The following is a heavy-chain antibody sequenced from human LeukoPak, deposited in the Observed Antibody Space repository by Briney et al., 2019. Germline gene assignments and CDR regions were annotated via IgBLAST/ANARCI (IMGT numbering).Heavy chain of an antibody. CDR1: GYTFTGYY. D-gene: IGHD6-19*01. V-gene: IGHV1-2*02. J-gene: IGHJ5*02. Sequence: ASVQVSCKASGYTFTGYYMHWVRQPPGHGLEWMGWINPNSGGTNYAQKFQGRVTMTRDTSISTAYMELSRLRSDDTAVYYCARADSGWYGNWFDPWGQEPWSPSPQ. CDR2: INPNSGGT. CDR3: ARADSGWYGNWFDP.